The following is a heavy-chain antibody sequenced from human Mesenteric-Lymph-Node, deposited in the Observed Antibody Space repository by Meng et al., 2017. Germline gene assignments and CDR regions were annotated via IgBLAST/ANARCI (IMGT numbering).Heavy chain of an antibody. CDR1: GFTFSSYS. D-gene: IGHD4-17*01. V-gene: IGHV3-21*01. CDR3: AREIVLPVYGDYEYYFDY. Sequence: GESLKISCAASGFTFSSYSMNRVRQAPGKGLEWVSSISSSSSYIYYADSVKGRFTISRDNAKNSLYLQMNSLRAEDTAVYYCAREIVLPVYGDYEYYFDYWGQGTLVTVSS. CDR2: ISSSSSYI. J-gene: IGHJ4*02.